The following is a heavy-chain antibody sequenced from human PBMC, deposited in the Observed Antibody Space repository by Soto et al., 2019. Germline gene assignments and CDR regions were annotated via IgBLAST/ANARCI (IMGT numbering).Heavy chain of an antibody. CDR3: AKDTTIGYSSSWYYFDY. J-gene: IGHJ4*02. V-gene: IGHV3-9*01. D-gene: IGHD6-13*01. CDR1: GFTFDDYA. Sequence: PGGSLRLSCAASGFTFDDYAMHWVRQAPGKGLEWVSGISWNSGSIGYADSVKGRFTISRDNAKNSLYLQMNSLRAEDTALYYCAKDTTIGYSSSWYYFDYWGQGTLVTVSS. CDR2: ISWNSGSI.